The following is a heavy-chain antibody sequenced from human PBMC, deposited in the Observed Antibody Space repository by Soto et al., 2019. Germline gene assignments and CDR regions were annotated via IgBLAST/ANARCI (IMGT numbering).Heavy chain of an antibody. Sequence: QVQLQESGPGLVKSSETLFLTCTVSGGSISGYYWSWIRQPPGKGLEWIGYIFYSGNTNYNPSLKSRVTISVDTSKNQFSRKLRSVTAADTAVYYCARDSGYGDPFDYWGQGTLVTVSS. V-gene: IGHV4-59*01. J-gene: IGHJ4*02. CDR3: ARDSGYGDPFDY. D-gene: IGHD4-17*01. CDR1: GGSISGYY. CDR2: IFYSGNT.